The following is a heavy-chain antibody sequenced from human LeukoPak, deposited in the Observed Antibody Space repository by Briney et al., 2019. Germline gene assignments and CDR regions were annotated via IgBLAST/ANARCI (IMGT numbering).Heavy chain of an antibody. CDR3: ARSGRGVDSLYFYMDV. J-gene: IGHJ6*03. Sequence: GGSLRLSCAASGFTFSQYWMSWVRQAPGKGLEWVANIKHDGSEKQDGSEKNYVDSVKGRFTISRDNAKNSLYLQMNSLRAEDTAVYYCARSGRGVDSLYFYMDVWGKGTTVTVSS. CDR1: GFTFSQYW. D-gene: IGHD3-10*01. CDR2: IKHDGSEKQDGSEK. V-gene: IGHV3-7*01.